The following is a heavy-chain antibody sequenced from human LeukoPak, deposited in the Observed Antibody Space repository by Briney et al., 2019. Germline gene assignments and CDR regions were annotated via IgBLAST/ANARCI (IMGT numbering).Heavy chain of an antibody. CDR3: ARYYYDSTGYALFQH. CDR1: GFTFSNFA. CDR2: IKQDGSEK. V-gene: IGHV3-7*01. J-gene: IGHJ1*01. D-gene: IGHD3-22*01. Sequence: PGGSLRLSCAASGFTFSNFAMSWVRQAPGKGLEWVANIKQDGSEKYYVDSLKGRFTISRDNAKNSLYLQMNSLRAEDTAVYYCARYYYDSTGYALFQHWGQGTLVTVSS.